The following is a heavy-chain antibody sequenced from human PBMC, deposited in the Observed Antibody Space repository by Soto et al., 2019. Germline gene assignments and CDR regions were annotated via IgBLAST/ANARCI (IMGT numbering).Heavy chain of an antibody. V-gene: IGHV3-23*01. D-gene: IGHD3-10*01. J-gene: IGHJ4*02. Sequence: GGSLRLSCAASGFTFSSYAMSWVRQAPGKGLEWVSAISGSGGSTYYADSVKGRFTISRDNSKNTLYLQMNSLRAEDTAVYYCAKLRSGSYYRGGFDHWGQGTLVTVSS. CDR3: AKLRSGSYYRGGFDH. CDR2: ISGSGGST. CDR1: GFTFSSYA.